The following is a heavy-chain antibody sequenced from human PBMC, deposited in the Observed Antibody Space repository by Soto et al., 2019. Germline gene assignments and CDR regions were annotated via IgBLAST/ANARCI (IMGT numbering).Heavy chain of an antibody. CDR2: IYHSGST. Sequence: SETLSLTCAVSGGSISSSNWWSWVRQPPGKGLEWIGEIYHSGSTNYNPSLKSRVTISVDKSKNQFSLKLSSVTAADTAVYYCARAASEDSGYDYVYFDYWGQGTLVTVSS. CDR1: GGSISSSNW. J-gene: IGHJ4*02. V-gene: IGHV4-4*02. CDR3: ARAASEDSGYDYVYFDY. D-gene: IGHD5-12*01.